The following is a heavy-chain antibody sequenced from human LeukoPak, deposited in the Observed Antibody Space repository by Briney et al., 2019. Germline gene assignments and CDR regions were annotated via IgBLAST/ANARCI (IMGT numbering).Heavy chain of an antibody. V-gene: IGHV3-23*01. D-gene: IGHD5-18*01. CDR2: ISASGGST. CDR3: AKDGTWIQLWFDY. J-gene: IGHJ5*01. Sequence: GGSLRLSCAASGFTFSGYAMSWVRQAPGKGLEWVSAISASGGSTYYADSVKGRFTISRDNSENTMYLQISSLRAEDTAVYYCAKDGTWIQLWFDYWGQGTLVTVSS. CDR1: GFTFSGYA.